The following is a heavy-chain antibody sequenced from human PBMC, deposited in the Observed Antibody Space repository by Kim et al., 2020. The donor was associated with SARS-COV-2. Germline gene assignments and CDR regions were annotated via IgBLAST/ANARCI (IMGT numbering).Heavy chain of an antibody. CDR1: GGSFSGYY. Sequence: SETLSLTCAVYGGSFSGYYWSWIRQPPGKGLEWIGEINHSGSTNYNPSLKSRVTISVDTSKNQFSLKLSSVTAADTAVYYCARGPLLVVVVAATSNFDY. J-gene: IGHJ4*01. CDR3: ARGPLLVVVVAATSNFDY. V-gene: IGHV4-34*01. D-gene: IGHD2-15*01. CDR2: INHSGST.